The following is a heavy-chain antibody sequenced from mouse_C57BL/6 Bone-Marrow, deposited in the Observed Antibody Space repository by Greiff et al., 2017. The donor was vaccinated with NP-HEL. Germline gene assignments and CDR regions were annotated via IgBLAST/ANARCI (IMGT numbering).Heavy chain of an antibody. J-gene: IGHJ4*01. CDR1: GFTFTDYY. CDR3: ARYEGYYAMDY. V-gene: IGHV7-3*01. CDR2: IRNKANGYTT. Sequence: EVQLVESGGGLVQPGGSLSLSCAASGFTFTDYYMSWVRQPPGKALEWLGFIRNKANGYTTEYSASVKGRFTISRDNSQSILYLQMNALGAEDSATYDCARYEGYYAMDYWGQGTSVTVSS.